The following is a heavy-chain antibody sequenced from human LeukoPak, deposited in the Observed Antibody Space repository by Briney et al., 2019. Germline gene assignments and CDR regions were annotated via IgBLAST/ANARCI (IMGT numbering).Heavy chain of an antibody. D-gene: IGHD2-2*01. Sequence: ASVKVSCKVSGYTLTELSMHWVRQAPGKGLEWMGGFDPEDGETIYAQKFQGRVTMTTDTSTSTAYMELRSLRSDDTAVYYCARGEQIVVVPAAMVSNDYWGQGTLVTVSS. CDR3: ARGEQIVVVPAAMVSNDY. J-gene: IGHJ4*02. CDR1: GYTLTELS. CDR2: FDPEDGET. V-gene: IGHV1-24*01.